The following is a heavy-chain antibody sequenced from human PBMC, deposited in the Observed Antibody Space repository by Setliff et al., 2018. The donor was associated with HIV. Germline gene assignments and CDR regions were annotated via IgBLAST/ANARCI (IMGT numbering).Heavy chain of an antibody. J-gene: IGHJ4*02. CDR3: ARAGYSTGWYTQFDY. CDR1: GGSVSGHY. CDR2: ITPSGAT. D-gene: IGHD6-19*01. V-gene: IGHV4-34*01. Sequence: SETLSLTCAVYGGSVSGHYWGWFRQPPGKGLEWIGEITPSGATNYLPSLKSRVTMSLDTSKNQFSLKLTSVTAADTAVYYCARAGYSTGWYTQFDYWGQGALVTVSS.